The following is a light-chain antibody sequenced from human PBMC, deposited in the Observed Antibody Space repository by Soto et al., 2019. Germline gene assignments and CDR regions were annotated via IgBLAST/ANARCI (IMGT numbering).Light chain of an antibody. CDR2: DVR. CDR3: NSLTSITTYV. Sequence: QSVLTQPASVSGSPGQSITISCTGTSSDVGGYNYVSWYQQHPGKAPKLLSYDVRSRPSGVSNRFSGSKSGNTASLTISGLQAEDEADYYCNSLTSITTYVFGTGTKVTV. J-gene: IGLJ1*01. V-gene: IGLV2-14*03. CDR1: SSDVGGYNY.